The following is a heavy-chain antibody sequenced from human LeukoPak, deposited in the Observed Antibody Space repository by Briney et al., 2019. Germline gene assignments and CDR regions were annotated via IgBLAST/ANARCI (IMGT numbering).Heavy chain of an antibody. D-gene: IGHD3-22*01. V-gene: IGHV3-7*01. CDR3: ARDPYGVGGYGAFDI. Sequence: GGSLRLSCAASGFSFNSHCMSWVRQAPGKGLEWVANIKQDGDQKNYVDSVKGRFTISRDNARNSLYLQMNSPRAEDTAVYYCARDPYGVGGYGAFDIWGQGTVVSVSS. CDR2: IKQDGDQK. J-gene: IGHJ3*02. CDR1: GFSFNSHC.